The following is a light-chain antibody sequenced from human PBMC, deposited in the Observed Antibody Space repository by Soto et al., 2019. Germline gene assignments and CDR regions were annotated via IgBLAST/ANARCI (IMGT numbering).Light chain of an antibody. CDR1: QSVTSDF. Sequence: ETVLTQSPGTLSLSPGERATLYCRASQSVTSDFLAWYQQKPGQAPRLLIYGASTRAGGVPDSFSGSGSGTDFTLTSTGLELEDVAVYYCQQYGRSSLMFTFGQGTK. CDR3: QQYGRSSLMFT. V-gene: IGKV3-20*01. J-gene: IGKJ2*01. CDR2: GAS.